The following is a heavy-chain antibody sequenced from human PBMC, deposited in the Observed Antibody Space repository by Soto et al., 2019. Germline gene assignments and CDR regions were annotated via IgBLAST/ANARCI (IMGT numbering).Heavy chain of an antibody. J-gene: IGHJ4*02. V-gene: IGHV1-69*01. Sequence: QVQLVQSGAEVKKPGSSVKVSCQASGGSFSGQAVSWVRQAPGQGLEWLGGIIPIFRTTNYARKFQGRLTITADESTGTASMELTSLRSEDTSSYSCAGVPNWGQGTLVTVSS. CDR2: IIPIFRTT. CDR3: AGVPN. CDR1: GGSFSGQA.